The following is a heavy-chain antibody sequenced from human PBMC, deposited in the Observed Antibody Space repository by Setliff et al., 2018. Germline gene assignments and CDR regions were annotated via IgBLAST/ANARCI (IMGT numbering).Heavy chain of an antibody. Sequence: LSLTCAVYGGSFSGYYWSWIRQPPGKGLEWIGEINHSGSTNYNPSLKSRVTISVDTSKNQFSLKLSSVTAADTAVYYCARAGYSYGAGADAFDIWGQGTMVTVSS. J-gene: IGHJ3*02. CDR1: GGSFSGYY. D-gene: IGHD5-18*01. CDR3: ARAGYSYGAGADAFDI. V-gene: IGHV4-34*01. CDR2: INHSGST.